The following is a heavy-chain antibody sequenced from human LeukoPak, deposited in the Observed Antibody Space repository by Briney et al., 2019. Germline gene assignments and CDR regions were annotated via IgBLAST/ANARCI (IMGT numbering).Heavy chain of an antibody. CDR1: GYSFTNYW. D-gene: IGHD7-27*01. CDR3: ARRFNWDPFNI. Sequence: GESLKISCKGSGYSFTNYWIGWVRQLPGKGLAWMGIIFPGDSDTRYCPSFQGQVTISADKSISTPYLQWSSLKASHTALYYCARRFNWDPFNIWSQATMVTVSS. V-gene: IGHV5-51*01. CDR2: IFPGDSDT. J-gene: IGHJ3*02.